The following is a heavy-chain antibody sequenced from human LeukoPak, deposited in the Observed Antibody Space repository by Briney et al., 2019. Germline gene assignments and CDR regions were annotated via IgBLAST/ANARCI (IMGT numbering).Heavy chain of an antibody. CDR3: ALWGESNAFDI. D-gene: IGHD3-16*01. CDR2: ISWNSGSI. Sequence: GGSLSLSCAASGFTFDDYAMHWVRQAPGKGLEWVSGISWNSGSIGYADSVKGRFTISRDNAKNSLYLQMNSLRAEDMALYYCALWGESNAFDIWGHGTMVTVSS. CDR1: GFTFDDYA. V-gene: IGHV3-9*03. J-gene: IGHJ3*02.